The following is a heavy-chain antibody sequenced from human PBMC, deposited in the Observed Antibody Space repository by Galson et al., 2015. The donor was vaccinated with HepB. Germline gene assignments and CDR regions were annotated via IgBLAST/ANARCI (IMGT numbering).Heavy chain of an antibody. Sequence: SLRLSCAASGFTVISTYMSWVRQAPGKGLEWVSVIYGDGTTYYADSVKGRFTISRDNSKNTLYLQMNSLRDADTALYYCARCTMAVRPVGLNYWGQGALVTVSS. J-gene: IGHJ4*02. V-gene: IGHV3-53*01. CDR2: IYGDGTT. CDR1: GFTVISTY. D-gene: IGHD6-6*01. CDR3: ARCTMAVRPVGLNY.